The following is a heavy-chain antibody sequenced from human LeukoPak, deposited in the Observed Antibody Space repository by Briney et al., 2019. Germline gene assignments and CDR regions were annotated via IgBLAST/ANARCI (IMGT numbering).Heavy chain of an antibody. D-gene: IGHD2-2*01. V-gene: IGHV4-59*01. J-gene: IGHJ5*02. CDR2: IYYSGST. Sequence: SETLSLTCTVSGCTISSYYWSWIRQPPGKGLEWIGYIYYSGSTNYNPSLKSRVTISVDTSKNQFSLKLSSVTAADTAVHYCARHNSCSSTSCYANWFDPRGEGTLVTVSS. CDR1: GCTISSYY. CDR3: ARHNSCSSTSCYANWFDP.